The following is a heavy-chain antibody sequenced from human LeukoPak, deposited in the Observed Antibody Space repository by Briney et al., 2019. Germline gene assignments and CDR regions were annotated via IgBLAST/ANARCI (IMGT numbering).Heavy chain of an antibody. J-gene: IGHJ5*02. CDR3: ARKYQLPKWNWFDP. CDR2: IYYSGST. Sequence: PSETLSLTCTVSGGSISSGDYYWSWIRQPPGKGLEWIGYIYYSGSTYYNPSLKSRVTISVDTSKNQFSLKLSSVTAADTAVYYCARKYQLPKWNWFDPWGQGTLVTVSS. D-gene: IGHD2-2*01. CDR1: GGSISSGDYY. V-gene: IGHV4-30-4*08.